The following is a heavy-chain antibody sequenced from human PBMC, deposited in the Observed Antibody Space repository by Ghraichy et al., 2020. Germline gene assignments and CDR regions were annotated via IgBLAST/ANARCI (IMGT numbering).Heavy chain of an antibody. V-gene: IGHV4-34*01. CDR3: ARFVTSSSWYVYYYYYMDV. CDR1: GGSFSGYY. J-gene: IGHJ6*03. D-gene: IGHD6-13*01. CDR2: INHSGST. Sequence: SETLSLTCAVYGGSFSGYYWSWIRQPPGKGLEWIGEINHSGSTNYNPSLKSRVTISVDTSKNQFSLKLSSVTAADTAVYYCARFVTSSSWYVYYYYYMDVWGKGTTVTVSS.